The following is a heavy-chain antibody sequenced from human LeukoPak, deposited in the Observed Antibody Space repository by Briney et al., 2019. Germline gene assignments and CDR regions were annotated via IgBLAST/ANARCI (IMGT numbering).Heavy chain of an antibody. CDR2: IIPIFGTA. V-gene: IGHV1-69*05. CDR1: GGTFSSYA. D-gene: IGHD3-22*01. CDR3: ASYDSSGYYRHDGYFDL. J-gene: IGHJ2*01. Sequence: SVKVSCKASGGTFSSYAISWVRQAPGQGLEWMGRIIPIFGTANYAQRSQGRVTITTDESTSTAYMELSSLRSEDTAVYYCASYDSSGYYRHDGYFDLWGRGTLVTVSS.